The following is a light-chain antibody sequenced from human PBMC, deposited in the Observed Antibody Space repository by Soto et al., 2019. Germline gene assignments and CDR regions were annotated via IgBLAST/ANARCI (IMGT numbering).Light chain of an antibody. V-gene: IGLV2-14*01. CDR1: GSDVGGYNY. CDR3: SSYPTPSTPLV. CDR2: DVS. J-gene: IGLJ2*01. Sequence: QSVLTQPASVSGSPGQSITIVCTGTGSDVGGYNYVSWYQQHPGKAPKVMIYDVSTRPSGVSNRFARSKSCNTASLTISGLQAEDGVDYYCSSYPTPSTPLVFGGGTKVTVL.